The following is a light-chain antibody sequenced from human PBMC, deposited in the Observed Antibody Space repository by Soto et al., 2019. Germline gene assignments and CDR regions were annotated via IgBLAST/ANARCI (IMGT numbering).Light chain of an antibody. V-gene: IGKV2-28*01. CDR3: MQALQNPFT. J-gene: IGKJ3*01. Sequence: DIVMTQSPLSLPVTPGEPASISCRSSQSLLHSNGYNYLDWYLQKPGQSPQLLIYLGSNRASGVPDRFSGSGSGTDFTLKISRVEAEDVGVYYCMQALQNPFTFGPGTKVDIK. CDR1: QSLLHSNGYNY. CDR2: LGS.